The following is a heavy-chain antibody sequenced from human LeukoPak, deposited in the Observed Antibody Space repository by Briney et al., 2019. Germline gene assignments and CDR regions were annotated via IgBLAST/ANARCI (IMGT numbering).Heavy chain of an antibody. D-gene: IGHD6-13*01. J-gene: IGHJ3*02. Sequence: GESLKISCKGSGYSFTSYWIGWVRQMPGKGLEWMGIIYPGDSDTRYSPSFQGQVSISADKSISTAYLQWSSLKASDTAMYYCASGRRYSSSWYPALDAFDIWGQGTMVTVSS. CDR1: GYSFTSYW. V-gene: IGHV5-51*01. CDR2: IYPGDSDT. CDR3: ASGRRYSSSWYPALDAFDI.